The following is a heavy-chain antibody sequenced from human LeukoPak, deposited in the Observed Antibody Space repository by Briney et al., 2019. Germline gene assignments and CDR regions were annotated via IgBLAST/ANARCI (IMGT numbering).Heavy chain of an antibody. CDR3: ARGSRITMIVVVIPVAAFDI. CDR2: INHSGST. J-gene: IGHJ3*02. D-gene: IGHD3-22*01. Sequence: PSETLSLTCAVYGGSFSGYYWSWIRQPPGKGLEWIGEINHSGSTNYNPSLKSRVTISVDTSKNQFSLKLSSLTAADTAVYYCARGSRITMIVVVIPVAAFDIWGQGTMVTVSS. V-gene: IGHV4-34*01. CDR1: GGSFSGYY.